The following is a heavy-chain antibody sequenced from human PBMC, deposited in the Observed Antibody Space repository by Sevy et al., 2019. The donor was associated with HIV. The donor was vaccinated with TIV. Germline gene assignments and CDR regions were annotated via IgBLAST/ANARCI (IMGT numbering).Heavy chain of an antibody. CDR3: AREGSSWSDFDS. CDR2: INQDGSKK. J-gene: IGHJ4*02. Sequence: GGSLRLSCAASGFTFSRYWMNWVRQAPGKGLEWVANINQDGSKKYYVDSVEGRFTISRDNAKNSLYLLMNSLRVEDTAVYYCAREGSSWSDFDSWGQGTLVTVSS. D-gene: IGHD6-13*01. V-gene: IGHV3-7*01. CDR1: GFTFSRYW.